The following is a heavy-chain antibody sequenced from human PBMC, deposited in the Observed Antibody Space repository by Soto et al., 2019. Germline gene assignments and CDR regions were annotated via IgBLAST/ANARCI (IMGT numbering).Heavy chain of an antibody. J-gene: IGHJ4*02. V-gene: IGHV4-34*01. CDR3: ARGIYCTNGVCWPGYFDY. CDR2: INHSGST. D-gene: IGHD2-8*01. Sequence: SETLSLTCAVYGGSFSGYYWSWIRQPPGKGLEWIGEINHSGSTNYNPSLKSRVTISVDTSKNQFSLKLSSVTAADTAVYYCARGIYCTNGVCWPGYFDYWGQGTLVTVSS. CDR1: GGSFSGYY.